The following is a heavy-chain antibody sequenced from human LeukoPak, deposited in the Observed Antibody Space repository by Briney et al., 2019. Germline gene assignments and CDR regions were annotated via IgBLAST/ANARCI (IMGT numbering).Heavy chain of an antibody. CDR1: GGTFSSYA. J-gene: IGHJ5*02. CDR2: IIPIFGTA. V-gene: IGHV1-69*01. Sequence: ASVKVSCKASGGTFSSYAISWVRQAPGQGLEWMGGIIPIFGTANYAQKFQGRVTITADESTSTAYMELSSLRSEDTAVYYCARGERRFPSKGLVFDRWGQGTLVTVSS. CDR3: ARGERRFPSKGLVFDR. D-gene: IGHD1-1*01.